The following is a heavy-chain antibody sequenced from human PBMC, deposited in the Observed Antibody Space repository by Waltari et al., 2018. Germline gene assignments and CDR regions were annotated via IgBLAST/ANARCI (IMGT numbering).Heavy chain of an antibody. V-gene: IGHV3-30-3*01. D-gene: IGHD3-10*01. CDR2: ISYDGSNK. CDR3: AREHRGVRGVIYFDY. Sequence: QVQLVESGGGVVQPGRSLRLSCAASGFTYSSYAMHWVRQAPGKGLEWVAVISYDGSNKYYADSVKGRFTISSDNSKNTLYLQMNSLRAEDTAVYYCAREHRGVRGVIYFDYWGQGTLVTVSS. J-gene: IGHJ4*02. CDR1: GFTYSSYA.